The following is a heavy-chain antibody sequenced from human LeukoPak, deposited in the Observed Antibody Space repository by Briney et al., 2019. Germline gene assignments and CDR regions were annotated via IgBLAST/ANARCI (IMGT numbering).Heavy chain of an antibody. CDR2: IYTSGST. Sequence: SQTLSLTCTVSGGSISSGSYYWSWIRRPAGKGLEWIGRIYTSGSTNYNPSLKSRVTISVDTSKNQFSLKLSSVTAADTAVYYCAGSYRYAFDIWGQGTMVTVSS. D-gene: IGHD1-26*01. CDR3: AGSYRYAFDI. CDR1: GGSISSGSYY. J-gene: IGHJ3*02. V-gene: IGHV4-61*02.